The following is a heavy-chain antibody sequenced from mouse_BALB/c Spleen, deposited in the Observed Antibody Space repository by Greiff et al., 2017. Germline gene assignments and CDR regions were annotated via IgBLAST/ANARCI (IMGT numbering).Heavy chain of an antibody. D-gene: IGHD2-3*01. Sequence: LQQSGSELVRPGASVKLSCKASGYTFTSYWMHWVKQRPGQGLEWIGNIYPGSGSTNYDEKFKSKATLTVDTSSSTAYMQLSSLTSEDSAVYYCTRDGYLFAYWGQGTLVTVSA. J-gene: IGHJ3*01. CDR3: TRDGYLFAY. CDR1: GYTFTSYW. CDR2: IYPGSGST. V-gene: IGHV1S22*01.